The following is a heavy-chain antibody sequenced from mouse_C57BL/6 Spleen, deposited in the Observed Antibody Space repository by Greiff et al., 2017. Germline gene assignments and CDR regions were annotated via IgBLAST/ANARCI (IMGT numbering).Heavy chain of an antibody. J-gene: IGHJ3*01. CDR2: IWRGGST. CDR1: GFSFTRYG. Sequence: VQLQQSGPGLVQPSQSLSITCTVSGFSFTRYGVHWVRPSPGRGLEWLGLIWRGGSTDYNAAFLSRLSITKDNSKSQVIFKMNSLQADDTAIYYCTEDEFAYWGQGTLVTVSA. CDR3: TEDEFAY. V-gene: IGHV2-5*01.